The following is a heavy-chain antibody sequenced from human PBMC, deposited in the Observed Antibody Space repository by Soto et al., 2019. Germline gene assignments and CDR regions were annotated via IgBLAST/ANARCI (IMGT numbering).Heavy chain of an antibody. V-gene: IGHV3-21*01. CDR1: GFTFSEYS. Sequence: GGSLRLSCTASGFTFSEYSMSWVRQAPGKGLEWVSSITHSGTYVYYADSVKGRFTISRDSASNSLFLQMTSLRAEDTAVYHCARARGNDWYSDYWGQGTLVTV. J-gene: IGHJ4*02. CDR2: ITHSGTYV. CDR3: ARARGNDWYSDY. D-gene: IGHD5-12*01.